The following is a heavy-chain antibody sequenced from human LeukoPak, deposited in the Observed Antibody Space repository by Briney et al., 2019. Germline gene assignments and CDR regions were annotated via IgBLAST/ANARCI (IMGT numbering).Heavy chain of an antibody. D-gene: IGHD2-2*01. J-gene: IGHJ5*02. V-gene: IGHV4-30-4*01. Sequence: SETLSLTCTVSGGSISSGDYYWSWLRQPPGKGLEWIGYIYYSGSTYYNPSLKSRVTISVDTSKNQFSLKLSSVTAADTAVYYCARDGGYCSSTSCYRWFDPWGQGTLVTVSS. CDR1: GGSISSGDYY. CDR3: ARDGGYCSSTSCYRWFDP. CDR2: IYYSGST.